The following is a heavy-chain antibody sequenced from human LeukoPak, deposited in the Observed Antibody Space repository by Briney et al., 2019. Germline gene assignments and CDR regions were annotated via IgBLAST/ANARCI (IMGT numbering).Heavy chain of an antibody. J-gene: IGHJ4*02. D-gene: IGHD3-22*01. CDR2: IQYSGST. Sequence: PSETLSLTCTVSGDSVSGISFYWRRIRQPPGKGLQYIGYIQYSGSTNYNPSLNSRVTISVDTSKNQFSLKLSSVTAADTAVYYCARYYDSSGYWSTPHFDYWGQGTLVTVSS. CDR1: GDSVSGISFY. CDR3: ARYYDSSGYWSTPHFDY. V-gene: IGHV4-61*01.